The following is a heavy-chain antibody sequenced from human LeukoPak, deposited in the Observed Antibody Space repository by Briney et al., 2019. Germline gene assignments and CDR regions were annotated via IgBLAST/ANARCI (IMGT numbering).Heavy chain of an antibody. CDR1: GFTVSSKY. CDR3: ARAPEWLIFDY. Sequence: PGGSLRLSCAVSGFTVSSKYMSWVRQAPGKGLEWVSVVYSGGDTYYADSVKGRFTISRDSSKNTLYLQMNSLRAEDTAVYYCARAPEWLIFDYWGQGTLVTVSS. D-gene: IGHD6-19*01. V-gene: IGHV3-53*05. CDR2: VYSGGDT. J-gene: IGHJ4*02.